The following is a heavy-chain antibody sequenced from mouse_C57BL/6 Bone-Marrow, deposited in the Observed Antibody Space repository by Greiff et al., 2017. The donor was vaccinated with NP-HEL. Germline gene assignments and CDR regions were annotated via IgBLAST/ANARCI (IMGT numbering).Heavy chain of an antibody. Sequence: EVKLMESGPELVKPGASVKIPCKASGYTFTDYNMDWVKQSHGKSLEWIGDINPNNGGTIYNQKFKGKATLTVDKSSSTAYMELRSLTSEDTAVYYCARRGSYDGYYRNYFDYWGQGTTLTVSS. CDR2: INPNNGGT. J-gene: IGHJ2*01. D-gene: IGHD2-3*01. CDR3: ARRGSYDGYYRNYFDY. CDR1: GYTFTDYN. V-gene: IGHV1-18*01.